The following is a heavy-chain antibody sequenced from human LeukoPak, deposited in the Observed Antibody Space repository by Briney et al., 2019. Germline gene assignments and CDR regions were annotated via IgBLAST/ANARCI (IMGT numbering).Heavy chain of an antibody. V-gene: IGHV1-69*13. J-gene: IGHJ5*02. CDR1: GGTFSIYA. Sequence: SVKVSCKASGGTFSIYAISRVRQAPGQGLEWMGGIIPIFGTANYAQKFQGRVTITADESTSTAYMELSSLRSEDTAVYYCATYYYDGSGSPPLLRDNWFDPWGQGTLVTVPS. CDR3: ATYYYDGSGSPPLLRDNWFDP. CDR2: IIPIFGTA. D-gene: IGHD3-22*01.